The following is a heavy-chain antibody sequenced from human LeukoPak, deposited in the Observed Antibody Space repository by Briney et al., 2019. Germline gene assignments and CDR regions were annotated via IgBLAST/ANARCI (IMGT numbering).Heavy chain of an antibody. Sequence: GRSLRLSCAASGFTFSSYAMHWVRQAPGKGLEWVAVISYDGSNKYYADSVKGRFIISRDNSKNTLYLQINSLRAEDTAVYYCARVGLRGQVVPAAIRPSWFDPWGQGTLVTVSS. D-gene: IGHD2-2*01. CDR3: ARVGLRGQVVPAAIRPSWFDP. CDR2: ISYDGSNK. CDR1: GFTFSSYA. V-gene: IGHV3-30-3*01. J-gene: IGHJ5*02.